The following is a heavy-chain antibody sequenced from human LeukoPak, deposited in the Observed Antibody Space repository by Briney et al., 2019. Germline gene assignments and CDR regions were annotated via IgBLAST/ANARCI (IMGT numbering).Heavy chain of an antibody. J-gene: IGHJ4*02. D-gene: IGHD3-3*01. Sequence: GGSLRLSCAASGFTFSSYAMSWVRQAPGKGLEWVSAISDSGGSTYYADSVKGRFTISRDNSKNTLYLQMNSLRAEDTAVYYCAKQDRFLEWLLYGSFDYWGQGTLVTVSS. V-gene: IGHV3-23*01. CDR2: ISDSGGST. CDR1: GFTFSSYA. CDR3: AKQDRFLEWLLYGSFDY.